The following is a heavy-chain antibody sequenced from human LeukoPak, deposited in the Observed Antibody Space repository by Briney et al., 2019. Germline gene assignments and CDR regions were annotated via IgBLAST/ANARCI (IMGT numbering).Heavy chain of an antibody. CDR1: GPTFSTSG. CDR3: ATETNGRHYDY. CDR2: IGPTGFDR. Sequence: GGSLRLSCTTSGPTFSTSGFNWVRQAPGKGLEWVASIGPTGFDRYHADSIKGRFTISRDNANNFLYLQMDSLRAEDTAVYYCATETNGRHYDYWGQGTLLTVSS. V-gene: IGHV3-21*06. J-gene: IGHJ4*02. D-gene: IGHD1-14*01.